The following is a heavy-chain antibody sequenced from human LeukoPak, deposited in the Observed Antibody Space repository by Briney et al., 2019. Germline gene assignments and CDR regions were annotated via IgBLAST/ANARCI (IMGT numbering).Heavy chain of an antibody. CDR2: ISVYNNNT. Sequence: ASVKVSCKASGYTFIRNGISWVRQAPGRGLEWMGWISVYNNNTKYAQRLQGRVTMTTDTSTSTAYMDLRSLRSDDTAVYYCARDSSPYGSGIDASDIWGQGTMVTVSS. CDR3: ARDSSPYGSGIDASDI. CDR1: GYTFIRNG. D-gene: IGHD3-10*01. J-gene: IGHJ3*02. V-gene: IGHV1-18*01.